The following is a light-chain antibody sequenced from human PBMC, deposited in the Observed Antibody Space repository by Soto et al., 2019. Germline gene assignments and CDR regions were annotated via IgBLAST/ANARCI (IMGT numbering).Light chain of an antibody. CDR2: AAS. V-gene: IGKV1-39*01. CDR1: QGISSY. Sequence: IQLTQSPSSLSASVGDRVTITFRASQGISSYLAWYLQKPGKAPKLLIYAASNLQSGVPSRFSGSGSGTDFTLTISSLQPEDFATYFCQQSYSTPPWTFGQGTKVDIK. CDR3: QQSYSTPPWT. J-gene: IGKJ1*01.